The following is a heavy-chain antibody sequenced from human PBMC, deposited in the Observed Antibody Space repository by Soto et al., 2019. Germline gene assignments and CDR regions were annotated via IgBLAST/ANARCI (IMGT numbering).Heavy chain of an antibody. CDR2: ISYDGSNK. CDR3: AILARPLHLGYLSSMRFYFDY. D-gene: IGHD3-16*02. Sequence: QVQLVESGGGVVQPGMSLRLSCAASGFTFDRYAIHWVRQAPGKGLEWVALISYDGSNKYYADSVKGRFTISRDNSYNTLYLQMNSLRAEDTAVYYCAILARPLHLGYLSSMRFYFDYWGQGTLVTVSS. V-gene: IGHV3-30-3*01. CDR1: GFTFDRYA. J-gene: IGHJ4*02.